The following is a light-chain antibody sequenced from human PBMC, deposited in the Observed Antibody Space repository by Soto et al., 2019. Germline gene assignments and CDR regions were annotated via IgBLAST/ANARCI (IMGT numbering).Light chain of an antibody. CDR2: GAS. Sequence: IVMTQSPSRLSGPHGGRATLSCRASQSISDTLAWYQQKPGQAPRLLIYGASTRAPGFPARFSGSGSGTDFTLTIISLQSEDFAVYYCQQYNNWPWTFGQGTKVDIK. CDR1: QSISDT. CDR3: QQYNNWPWT. V-gene: IGKV3-15*01. J-gene: IGKJ1*01.